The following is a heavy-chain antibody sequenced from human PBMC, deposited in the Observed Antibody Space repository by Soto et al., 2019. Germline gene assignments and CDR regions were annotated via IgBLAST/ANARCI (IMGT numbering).Heavy chain of an antibody. V-gene: IGHV3-23*01. Sequence: GSLRLSCAASGFTFSNYAMSWVRQAPGKGLEWVSSLSGSGGTRYHADSVKGRFTISRDNSKNTLYLQMDSLRAEDTAVYYCAKIQDGAGLDYWGQGTLVTVSS. CDR1: GFTFSNYA. D-gene: IGHD1-26*01. CDR2: LSGSGGTR. J-gene: IGHJ4*02. CDR3: AKIQDGAGLDY.